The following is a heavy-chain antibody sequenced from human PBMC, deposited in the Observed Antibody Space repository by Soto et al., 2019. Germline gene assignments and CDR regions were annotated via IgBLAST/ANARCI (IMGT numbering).Heavy chain of an antibody. Sequence: ASVKVSCKASGYTFTGYYMHWVRQAPGQGLEWMGWINPNSGGTNYAQKFQGWVTMTRDTSISTAYMELSRLRSDDTALYYCARGSPRIAARRKGGWFDPWGQGTLVTVSS. V-gene: IGHV1-2*04. CDR1: GYTFTGYY. CDR2: INPNSGGT. D-gene: IGHD6-6*01. CDR3: ARGSPRIAARRKGGWFDP. J-gene: IGHJ5*02.